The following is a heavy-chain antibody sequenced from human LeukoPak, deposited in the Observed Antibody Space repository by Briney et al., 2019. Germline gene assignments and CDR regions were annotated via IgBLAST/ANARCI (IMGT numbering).Heavy chain of an antibody. CDR2: IPSSGST. J-gene: IGHJ3*02. D-gene: IGHD3-22*01. CDR3: ARGPYSYDSSGAFDI. CDR1: GGAISDYY. V-gene: IGHV4-4*07. Sequence: PSETLSLTCTVSGGAISDYYWSWIRQPAGKGLEWIGRIPSSGSTNYNPSLKSRVTISVDTSKNHFPLKLSSVTAADTAVYFCARGPYSYDSSGAFDIWGQGTMVTVSS.